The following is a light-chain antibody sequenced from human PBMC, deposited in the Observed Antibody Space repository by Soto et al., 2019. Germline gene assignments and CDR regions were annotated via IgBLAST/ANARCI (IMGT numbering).Light chain of an antibody. CDR1: QSVNNN. J-gene: IGKJ2*01. CDR3: QQYKNWPPYT. V-gene: IGKV3-15*01. Sequence: EIVMTQSPATLSVSRGERVTLSCRASQSVNNNLAWFQQKAGQAPRLLIYSASTRATGIPGRFSGSGSGTEFTLTISSLQSEDFAVYYCQQYKNWPPYTFGQGTKVDIK. CDR2: SAS.